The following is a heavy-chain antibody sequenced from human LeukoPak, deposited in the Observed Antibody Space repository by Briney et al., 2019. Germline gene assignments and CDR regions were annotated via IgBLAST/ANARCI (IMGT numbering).Heavy chain of an antibody. D-gene: IGHD5-24*01. CDR2: IYYSGST. V-gene: IGHV4-30-4*01. J-gene: IGHJ4*02. CDR1: GVSISSGDYD. Sequence: SETLSLTCTVSGVSISSGDYDWGWIRQPPGKGLEWIGYIYYSGSTYYNPSLKSLVTISVDTSKNQFSLKLSSVTAADTAVYYCARSGRWLHNSGIDYWGQGTLVTVSS. CDR3: ARSGRWLHNSGIDY.